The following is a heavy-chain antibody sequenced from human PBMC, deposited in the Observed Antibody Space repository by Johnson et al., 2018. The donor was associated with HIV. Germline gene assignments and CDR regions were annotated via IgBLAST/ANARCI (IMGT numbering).Heavy chain of an antibody. J-gene: IGHJ3*02. CDR3: ARDYRQANAFDI. V-gene: IGHV3-48*04. D-gene: IGHD4-11*01. CDR2: ISSSGSTI. Sequence: MLLVESGGGVVQPETSMRLSCAAFGLNFSDTSMHWVRQAPGKGLEWVSYISSSGSTIYYADSVKGRFTTSRANARNSLHLQMNSRRAEDTAVYYCARDYRQANAFDIWGQGTMVTVSS. CDR1: GLNFSDTS.